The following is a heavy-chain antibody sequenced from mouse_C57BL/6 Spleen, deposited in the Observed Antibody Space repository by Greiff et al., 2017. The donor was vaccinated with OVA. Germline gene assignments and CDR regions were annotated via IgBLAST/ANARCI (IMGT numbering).Heavy chain of an antibody. CDR1: GYSFTGYY. CDR3: VKETTVENYAMDY. Sequence: EVQLQESGPELVKSGASVKISCKASGYSFTGYYMNWVKQSPEKSLEWIGEINPSTGGTTYNQKFKAKATLTVDKSSSTAYMQLKSLTSEDSAVYYCVKETTVENYAMDYWGQGTSVTVSS. J-gene: IGHJ4*01. V-gene: IGHV1-42*01. CDR2: INPSTGGT. D-gene: IGHD1-1*01.